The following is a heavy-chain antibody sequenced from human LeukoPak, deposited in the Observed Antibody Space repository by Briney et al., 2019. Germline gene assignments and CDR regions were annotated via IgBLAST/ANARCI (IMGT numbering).Heavy chain of an antibody. J-gene: IGHJ4*02. V-gene: IGHV3-48*01. Sequence: GGSLRLSCAASGFNFNNYHMNWVRQAPGKGLEWVSFISDIGSTIYYADSVKGRFTISRDNAKNSVYLQMDSLRAEDTAVYYCARPLSGYSSSLGYWGQGTLVTVSS. CDR1: GFNFNNYH. CDR3: ARPLSGYSSSLGY. CDR2: ISDIGSTI. D-gene: IGHD6-6*01.